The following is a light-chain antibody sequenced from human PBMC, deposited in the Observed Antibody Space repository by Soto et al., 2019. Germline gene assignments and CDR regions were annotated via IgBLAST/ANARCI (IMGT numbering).Light chain of an antibody. J-gene: IGLJ1*01. V-gene: IGLV2-14*01. Sequence: QSALTQPASVSGTPGQSITISCTGSNSDVGLYDFVSWYQHHPGRAPELIVSEVSHRPSGISNRFSGSKSGNTASLTISGLQSEDEADYYCISYTSDDVRYVFGTGTKLTVL. CDR3: ISYTSDDVRYV. CDR2: EVS. CDR1: NSDVGLYDF.